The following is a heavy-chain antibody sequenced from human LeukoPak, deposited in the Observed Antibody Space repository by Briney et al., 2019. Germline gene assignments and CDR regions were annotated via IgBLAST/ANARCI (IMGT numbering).Heavy chain of an antibody. V-gene: IGHV3-30*02. J-gene: IGHJ4*02. D-gene: IGHD3-22*01. CDR2: IRYDGSDK. CDR3: AKDFTYYYDSSGYI. CDR1: GFTFSGFG. Sequence: GGSLRLSCAASGFTFSGFGMHWVRQAPGKGLEWVAFIRYDGSDKYYADSVRGRFTISRDNSKNAVYLQMNSLRVEDTALYYCAKDFTYYYDSSGYIWGQGTQVTVS.